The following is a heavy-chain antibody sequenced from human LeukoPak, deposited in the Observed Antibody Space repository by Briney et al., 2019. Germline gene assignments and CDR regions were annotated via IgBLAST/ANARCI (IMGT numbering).Heavy chain of an antibody. V-gene: IGHV3-66*01. CDR1: GFTVGNNY. Sequence: GVSLRLSCAASGFTVGNNYMSWVRQAPGKGLEWVSLIYSAGSTYYADSVRGRFTISRDSSKNTLFLQLNSLRAEGTAVYYCAAFSHKGVWGQGTTVTVS. D-gene: IGHD3-3*02. CDR3: AAFSHKGV. CDR2: IYSAGST. J-gene: IGHJ6*02.